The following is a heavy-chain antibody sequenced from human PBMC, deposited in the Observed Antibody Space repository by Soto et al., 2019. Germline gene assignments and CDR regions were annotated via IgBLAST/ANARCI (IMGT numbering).Heavy chain of an antibody. CDR2: ISGSGGST. J-gene: IGHJ4*02. D-gene: IGHD6-13*01. CDR1: GFTFNSYA. V-gene: IGHV3-23*01. Sequence: EVQLLESGGGLVQPGGSLRLSCAASGFTFNSYAMSWVRQAPGKGLEWVSAISGSGGSTYYADSVKGPFTISGDNSKNTLYLPMNSLSAAATAVYYCAYSSTPFASWGQGTLVPVSS. CDR3: AYSSTPFAS.